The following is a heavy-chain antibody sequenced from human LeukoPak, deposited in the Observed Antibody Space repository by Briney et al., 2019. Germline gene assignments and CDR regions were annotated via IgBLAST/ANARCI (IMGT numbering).Heavy chain of an antibody. J-gene: IGHJ4*02. CDR1: GYTFTGYY. V-gene: IGHV1-2*06. CDR3: ARVQTAMVPYYFDY. Sequence: GASVKVSCKASGYTFTGYYMHWVRQAPGQGLKWMGRINPNSGGTNYAQKFQGRVTMTRDTSISTAYMELSRLRSDDTAVYYCARVQTAMVPYYFDYWGQGTLVTVSS. D-gene: IGHD3-10*01. CDR2: INPNSGGT.